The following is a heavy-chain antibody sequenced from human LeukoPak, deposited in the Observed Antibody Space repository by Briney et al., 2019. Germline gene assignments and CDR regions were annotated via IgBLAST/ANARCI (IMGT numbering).Heavy chain of an antibody. CDR3: ARDAEGGSYYDYYYYYGMDV. D-gene: IGHD1-26*01. J-gene: IGHJ6*02. CDR2: IKQDGSEK. Sequence: PGGSLRLSCAASGFTFSSYWMSWVRQAPGKGLEWVANIKQDGSEKYYVDSVKGRFTISRDNAKNSLYLQMNSLRAEDTAVYYCARDAEGGSYYDYYYYYGMDVWGQGTRSPSP. V-gene: IGHV3-7*03. CDR1: GFTFSSYW.